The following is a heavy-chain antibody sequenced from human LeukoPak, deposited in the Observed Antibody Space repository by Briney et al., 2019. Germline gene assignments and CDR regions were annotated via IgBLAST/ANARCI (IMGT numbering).Heavy chain of an antibody. V-gene: IGHV4-59*01. Sequence: PSETLSLTCTVSGGSISSYYWSWIRQPPGKGLEWIGYIYYSGSTNYNPSLKSRVTISVDTSKNQFSLELSSVTAADTAVYYCARDREVTMVRGVSYYYYYGMDVWGQGTTVTVSS. J-gene: IGHJ6*02. CDR3: ARDREVTMVRGVSYYYYYGMDV. CDR2: IYYSGST. CDR1: GGSISSYY. D-gene: IGHD3-10*01.